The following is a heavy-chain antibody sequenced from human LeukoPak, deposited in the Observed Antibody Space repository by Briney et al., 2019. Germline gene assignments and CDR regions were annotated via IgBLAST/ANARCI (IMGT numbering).Heavy chain of an antibody. J-gene: IGHJ4*02. V-gene: IGHV3-9*01. D-gene: IGHD2-2*01. CDR3: AKDLRRYCSSTSCYPFDY. Sequence: GGSLRLSCAASGFTFDDYAMPWVRQAPGKGLEWVSGISWNSGSIGYADSVKGRFTISRDNAKNSLYLQMNSLRAEDTALYYCAKDLRRYCSSTSCYPFDYWGQGTLVTVSS. CDR1: GFTFDDYA. CDR2: ISWNSGSI.